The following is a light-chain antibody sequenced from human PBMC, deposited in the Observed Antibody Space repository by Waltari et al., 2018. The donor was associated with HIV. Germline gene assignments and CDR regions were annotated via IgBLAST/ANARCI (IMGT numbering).Light chain of an antibody. V-gene: IGLV1-44*01. CDR3: ASWDDKLKGYV. CDR1: RSNIGNNL. Sequence: QSVVTQPPSASGAPGQTITISCSGSRSNIGNNLVNWYQHLPGAAPQLLIYSNDQRPSGVPDRISGSNSGTSASLAISGLQPEDEADYYCASWDDKLKGYVFGSGTKVTVL. J-gene: IGLJ1*01. CDR2: SND.